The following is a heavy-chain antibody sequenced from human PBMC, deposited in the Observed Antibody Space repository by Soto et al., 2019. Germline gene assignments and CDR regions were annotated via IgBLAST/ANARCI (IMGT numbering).Heavy chain of an antibody. Sequence: QVQLQESGPGQVKPSETLSLTCTVSGGSMNIYYWTWIRQPPGKGLEWIGYVRDTGSTNYNPSLTSLVNISIHTSRNQCSVSLSSVTAADTAVYVCARYSPPKKTYSSNPGWFDPWGEGTLVAVSS. V-gene: IGHV4-59*01. D-gene: IGHD2-2*01. CDR1: GGSMNIYY. CDR2: VRDTGST. J-gene: IGHJ5*02. CDR3: ARYSPPKKTYSSNPGWFDP.